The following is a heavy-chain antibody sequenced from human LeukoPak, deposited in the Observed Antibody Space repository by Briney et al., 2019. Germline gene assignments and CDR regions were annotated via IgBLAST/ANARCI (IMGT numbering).Heavy chain of an antibody. CDR2: ISGSGGKT. Sequence: PGGSLRLSCSVSGITLSNYGMSWVRQPPGKGLEWVAGISGSGGKTNYADSVKGRFTISRDNPKNILYLQVTSLRVEDTAVYFCAKRGVVIRVFLVGFHKEAYYFDSWGQGALVTVSS. V-gene: IGHV3-23*01. D-gene: IGHD3-10*01. CDR1: GITLSNYG. CDR3: AKRGVVIRVFLVGFHKEAYYFDS. J-gene: IGHJ4*02.